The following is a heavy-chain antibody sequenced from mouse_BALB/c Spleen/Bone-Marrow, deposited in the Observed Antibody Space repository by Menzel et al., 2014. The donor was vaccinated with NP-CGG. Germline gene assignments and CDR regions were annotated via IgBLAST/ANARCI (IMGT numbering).Heavy chain of an antibody. V-gene: IGHV14-1*02. CDR2: IDPENGNT. J-gene: IGHJ4*01. Sequence: EVQLQQSGAETVRPGALVKLSCKASGFNIKDYYMQWVKQRPEQGLERIGWIDPENGNTIYDPKFQGKASITADTSSNTAYLQLSSLTSEDTAVYYCARGDGYAMDYWGQGTSVTVSS. CDR3: ARGDGYAMDY. CDR1: GFNIKDYY.